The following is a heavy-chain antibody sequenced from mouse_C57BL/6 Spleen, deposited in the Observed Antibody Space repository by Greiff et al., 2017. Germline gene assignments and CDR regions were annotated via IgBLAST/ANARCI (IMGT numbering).Heavy chain of an antibody. D-gene: IGHD2-3*01. V-gene: IGHV3-1*01. J-gene: IGHJ3*01. Sequence: EVKLMESGPGMVKPSQSLSLTCTVTDYSITSGYDWHWIRHFPGNKLEWMGYISYSGSTNSNPSLKSRISITHDTSKNHFFLKLNSVTTEDTATYYCAREDGYYWFAYWGQGTLVTVSA. CDR2: ISYSGST. CDR3: AREDGYYWFAY. CDR1: DYSITSGYD.